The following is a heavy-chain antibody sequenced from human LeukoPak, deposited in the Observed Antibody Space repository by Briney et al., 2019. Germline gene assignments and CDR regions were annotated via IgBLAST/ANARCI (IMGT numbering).Heavy chain of an antibody. CDR1: GGSFSGYY. V-gene: IGHV4-34*01. J-gene: IGHJ4*02. CDR2: INHSGST. CDR3: ARLAYYYDSSGYYHTYYFDY. D-gene: IGHD3-22*01. Sequence: SETLSLTCAVYGGSFSGYYWSWIRQPPGKGLEWIGEINHSGSTNYNPSLKSRVTISVDTSKNQFSLKLSSVTAADTAVYYCARLAYYYDSSGYYHTYYFDYWGQGTLVTVSS.